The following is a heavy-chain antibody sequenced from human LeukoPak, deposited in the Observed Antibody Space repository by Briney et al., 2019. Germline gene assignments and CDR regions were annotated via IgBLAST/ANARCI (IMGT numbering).Heavy chain of an antibody. CDR2: IIPIFGTA. CDR3: ARDEDGYDYFY. V-gene: IGHV1-69*06. D-gene: IGHD5-12*01. Sequence: GASVKVSCKASGGTFSSYAISWARQAPGQGLEWMGGIIPIFGTANYAQKFQGRVTITADKSTSTAYMELSSLRSEDTAVYYCARDEDGYDYFYWGQGTLVTVSS. J-gene: IGHJ4*02. CDR1: GGTFSSYA.